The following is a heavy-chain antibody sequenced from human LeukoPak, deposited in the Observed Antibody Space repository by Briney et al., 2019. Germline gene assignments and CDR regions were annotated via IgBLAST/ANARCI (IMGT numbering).Heavy chain of an antibody. J-gene: IGHJ4*02. CDR2: IYHSGST. CDR3: ASRDLSSPFDY. V-gene: IGHV4-38-2*01. D-gene: IGHD6-6*01. Sequence: PSETLSLTCAVSGYSISSGYYWGWIRPPPGKGREWIGSIYHSGSTYYNPSLKSRVTISVDTSKNPCSLKPSSVTAADTAVYYCASRDLSSPFDYWGQGTLVTVSS. CDR1: GYSISSGYY.